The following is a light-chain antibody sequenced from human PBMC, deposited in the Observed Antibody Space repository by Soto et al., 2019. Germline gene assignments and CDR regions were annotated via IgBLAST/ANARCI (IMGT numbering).Light chain of an antibody. Sequence: EIVMTQSPATLSVSPGERASLSCRASQSVSSNLAWYQQKPGQTPRLLIYATSTRATGIPARCSGSGSGTEVTLTISSLQYEDFAVYYCQHYNNWPLTFGGGTKVEIK. CDR2: ATS. J-gene: IGKJ4*01. V-gene: IGKV3-15*01. CDR3: QHYNNWPLT. CDR1: QSVSSN.